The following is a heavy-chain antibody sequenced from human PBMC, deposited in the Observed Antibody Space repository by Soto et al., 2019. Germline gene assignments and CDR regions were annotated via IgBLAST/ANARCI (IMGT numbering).Heavy chain of an antibody. CDR2: ISPKSGGT. Sequence: QVQLVQSGAEVKKPGASVKVSCEASGYTFIDYYMHWVRQAPGQGFEWMGRISPKSGGTNYAQKFQGRVTMTWDTSLNTAYMELSRLMSEDPAVYYCARPPGYISDWYYFDLWGQGTLVTGSS. D-gene: IGHD6-19*01. J-gene: IGHJ4*02. V-gene: IGHV1-2*02. CDR1: GYTFIDYY. CDR3: ARPPGYISDWYYFDL.